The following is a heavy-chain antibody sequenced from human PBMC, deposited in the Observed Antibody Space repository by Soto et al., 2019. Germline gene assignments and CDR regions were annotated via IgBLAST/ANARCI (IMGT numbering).Heavy chain of an antibody. CDR2: IYYSGTT. CDR1: GGSVSSGGYY. D-gene: IGHD6-19*01. V-gene: IGHV4-31*03. J-gene: IGHJ4*02. CDR3: AREASAVISLDY. Sequence: SETLSLTCTVSGGSVSSGGYYWSWIRQHPGTGLEWIGYIYYSGTTYFNPSLKSRASISLDTSKNEFSLKLTSVTAADTAVYYCAREASAVISLDYWGQGTLVTVSS.